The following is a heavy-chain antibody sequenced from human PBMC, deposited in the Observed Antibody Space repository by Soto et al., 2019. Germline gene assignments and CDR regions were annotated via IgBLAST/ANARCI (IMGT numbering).Heavy chain of an antibody. V-gene: IGHV3-33*01. J-gene: IGHJ6*02. Sequence: GGSLRLSCAASGFTFSSYGMHWVRQAPGKGLEWVAVIWYDGSNKYYAGSVKGRFTISRDNSKNTLYLQMNSLRAEDTAVYYCARGEQQLAHYYYYGMDVRGQGTTVTVSS. CDR1: GFTFSSYG. CDR3: ARGEQQLAHYYYYGMDV. D-gene: IGHD6-13*01. CDR2: IWYDGSNK.